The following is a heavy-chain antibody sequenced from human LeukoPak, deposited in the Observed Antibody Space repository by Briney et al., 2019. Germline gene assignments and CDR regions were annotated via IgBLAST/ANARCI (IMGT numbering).Heavy chain of an antibody. V-gene: IGHV1-69*01. CDR2: IIPIFGTA. D-gene: IGHD6-19*01. Sequence: SVKVSCKASGGTCSSYAISWVRQAPGQGLEWVGGIIPIFGTANYAQKIQGRVTITADASTSRAYVELSSLRSEDTAVYDCARDGIAVAGTVYWGQGTLVTVSS. CDR1: GGTCSSYA. CDR3: ARDGIAVAGTVY. J-gene: IGHJ4*02.